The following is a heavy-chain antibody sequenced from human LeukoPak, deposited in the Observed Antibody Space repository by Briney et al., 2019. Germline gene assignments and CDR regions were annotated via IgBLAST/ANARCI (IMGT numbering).Heavy chain of an antibody. J-gene: IGHJ6*04. CDR3: ARDQRGSMVRGVIGYYYGMDV. CDR2: IIPIFGTA. D-gene: IGHD3-10*01. Sequence: ASVKVSCKASGGTFSSYAISWVRQAPGQGLEWMGGIIPIFGTANYAQKFQGRVTITADKSTSTAYMELSSLRSEDTAVYYCARDQRGSMVRGVIGYYYGMDVWGKGTPVTVSS. V-gene: IGHV1-69*06. CDR1: GGTFSSYA.